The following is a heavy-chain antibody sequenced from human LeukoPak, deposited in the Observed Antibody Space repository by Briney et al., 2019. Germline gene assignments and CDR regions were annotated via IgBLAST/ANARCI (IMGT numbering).Heavy chain of an antibody. J-gene: IGHJ5*02. Sequence: ASVTVSCKASGYTFTGYYMNWVRQAPGQGLEWMGWINPNSGGTNYAQKFQGRVTMTRDTSISTAYMELSRLRSDDTAVYYCARDRIAAAANNWFDPWGQGTLVTVSS. CDR3: ARDRIAAAANNWFDP. CDR1: GYTFTGYY. CDR2: INPNSGGT. V-gene: IGHV1-2*02. D-gene: IGHD6-13*01.